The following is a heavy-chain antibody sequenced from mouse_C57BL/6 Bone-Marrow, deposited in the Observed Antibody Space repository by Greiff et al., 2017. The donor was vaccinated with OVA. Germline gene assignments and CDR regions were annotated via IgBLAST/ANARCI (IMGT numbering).Heavy chain of an antibody. J-gene: IGHJ2*01. CDR3: ARAGDGYYFDY. V-gene: IGHV1-61*01. CDR2: IYPSDSET. CDR1: GYTFTSYW. Sequence: HLHHPVAELVSPGSSVKLSCNSSGYTFTSYWMDWVKQRPGQGLEWIGNIYPSDSETHYNQKFKDKATLTVDKSSSTAYMQLSSLTSEDSAVYYCARAGDGYYFDYWGQGTTLTVSS. D-gene: IGHD2-3*01.